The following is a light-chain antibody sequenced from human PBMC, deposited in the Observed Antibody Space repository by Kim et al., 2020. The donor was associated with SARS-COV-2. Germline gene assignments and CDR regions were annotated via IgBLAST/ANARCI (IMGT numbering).Light chain of an antibody. V-gene: IGKV1-27*01. CDR2: GAS. CDR3: QKYNSAPWT. J-gene: IGKJ1*01. Sequence: DIQMAQSPSSLSASVGDRVTIICRASQGISNSLAWYRQKPGKVPMLLIYGASTLQSGVPSRFSGSGSGTDFTLTISSLQPEDAATYYCQKYNSAPWTFGQGTKVDIK. CDR1: QGISNS.